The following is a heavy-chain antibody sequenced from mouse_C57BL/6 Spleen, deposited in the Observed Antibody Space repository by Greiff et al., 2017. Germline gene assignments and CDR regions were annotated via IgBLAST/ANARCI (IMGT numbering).Heavy chain of an antibody. CDR1: GYTFTSYW. Sequence: QVQLQQPGTELVKPGASVKLSCKASGYTFTSYWMHWVKQRPGQGLEWIGNINPSNGGTNYNEKFKSKATLTVDKSTSTAYMQLSSLTSEDSAVYYCARGGYYYGSSYDYAMDYWGQGTSVTVSS. CDR2: INPSNGGT. CDR3: ARGGYYYGSSYDYAMDY. D-gene: IGHD1-1*01. V-gene: IGHV1-53*01. J-gene: IGHJ4*01.